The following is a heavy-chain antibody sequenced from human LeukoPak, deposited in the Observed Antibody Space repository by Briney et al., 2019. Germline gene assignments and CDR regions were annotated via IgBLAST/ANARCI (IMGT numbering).Heavy chain of an antibody. CDR3: AKDWYNWNPVFFDY. V-gene: IGHV3-23*01. CDR1: GFTFSIYA. J-gene: IGHJ4*02. CDR2: ISGSGGST. Sequence: GGSLRLSCAASGFTFSIYAMSWVRQAPGKGLEWVSAISGSGGSTYYAHSVKGRFTISRDNSKNTLYPQMNSLRAEDTSVYDCAKDWYNWNPVFFDYWGQGTLVTVSS. D-gene: IGHD1-20*01.